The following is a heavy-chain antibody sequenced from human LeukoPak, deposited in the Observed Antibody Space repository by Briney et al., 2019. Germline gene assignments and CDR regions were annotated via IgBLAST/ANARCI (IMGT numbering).Heavy chain of an antibody. J-gene: IGHJ4*02. Sequence: GGSLRLSCAASGFTFSIYWMHWVRQVPGKGLMWVSRVRSDGTGPTYAASVKGRFTTSRDNAKNTLYLQMNSLRVEDTAVYYCARSTSGTYDYWGQGTSVIVSS. CDR2: VRSDGTGP. V-gene: IGHV3-74*03. D-gene: IGHD1-26*01. CDR1: GFTFSIYW. CDR3: ARSTSGTYDY.